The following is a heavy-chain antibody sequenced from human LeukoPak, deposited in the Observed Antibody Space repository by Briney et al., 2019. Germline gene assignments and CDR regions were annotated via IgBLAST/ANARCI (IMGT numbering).Heavy chain of an antibody. CDR2: ITGSGGST. CDR1: GFTFSSYA. CDR3: AKDLGGFIVVVVAAYYFDY. D-gene: IGHD2-15*01. J-gene: IGHJ4*02. Sequence: EPGGSLRLSCAASGFTFSSYAMHWVRQAPGKGLEWVSTITGSGGSTYYADSVKGRFIISRDNSKNTLYLQMNSLRAEDTAVYYCAKDLGGFIVVVVAAYYFDYWGQGTLVTVSS. V-gene: IGHV3-23*01.